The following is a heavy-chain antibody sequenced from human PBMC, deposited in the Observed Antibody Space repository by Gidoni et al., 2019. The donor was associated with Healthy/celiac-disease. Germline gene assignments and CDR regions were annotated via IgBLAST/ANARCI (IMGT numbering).Heavy chain of an antibody. V-gene: IGHV4-39*01. Sequence: QLQLPESGPGLVKPSDTLSLTCTVSGGSLSSSSYYWGWIRQPPGKGLEWIGSIYYSGSTYYNPSIKSRVTISVDTSKNQFSLKLSSVTAADTAVYYCARRPPDNNDGWIMDVWGQGTTVTVSS. CDR3: ARRPPDNNDGWIMDV. J-gene: IGHJ6*02. D-gene: IGHD6-19*01. CDR2: IYYSGST. CDR1: GGSLSSSSYY.